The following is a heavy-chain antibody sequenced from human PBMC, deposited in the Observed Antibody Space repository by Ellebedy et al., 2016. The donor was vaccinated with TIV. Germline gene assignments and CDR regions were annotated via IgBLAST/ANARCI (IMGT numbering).Heavy chain of an antibody. D-gene: IGHD5-18*01. CDR1: GFTVSSHF. J-gene: IGHJ4*02. CDR2: IYADGRT. CDR3: AKDRTSGDGYWVFDQ. V-gene: IGHV3-66*01. Sequence: PGGSLRLSCAASGFTVSSHFMSWVRQAPGKGLEWVSVIYADGRTFYADSVKGRFTISRDNSKSMVHLQMNSLRPEDTAVYYCAKDRTSGDGYWVFDQWGQGTLVTVSS.